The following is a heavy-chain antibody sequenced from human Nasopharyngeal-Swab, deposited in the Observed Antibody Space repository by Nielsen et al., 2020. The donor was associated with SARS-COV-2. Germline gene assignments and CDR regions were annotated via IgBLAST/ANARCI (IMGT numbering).Heavy chain of an antibody. Sequence: LSLTCAASGFPFSSYWMHWVRQAPGKGLVWVSRINSDGSSTSYADSVKGRFTISRDNAKNTLYLQMNSLRAEDTAVYYCAREVPYSGHDDAFDLWGQGTMVTVSS. J-gene: IGHJ3*01. CDR2: INSDGSST. CDR1: GFPFSSYW. V-gene: IGHV3-74*01. CDR3: AREVPYSGHDDAFDL. D-gene: IGHD5-12*01.